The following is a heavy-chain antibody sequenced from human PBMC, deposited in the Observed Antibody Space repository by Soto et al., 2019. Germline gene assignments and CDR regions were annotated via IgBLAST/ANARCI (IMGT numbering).Heavy chain of an antibody. V-gene: IGHV1-2*04. Sequence: ASVKVSCKASGYTFTGYYMHWVRQAPGQGLEWMGWINPNSGGTNYAQKLQGWVTMTRDTSISTAYMELSRLRSDDTAVYYCARDNCSGGSCYRHYYGMDVWGQGTTVTVSS. CDR3: ARDNCSGGSCYRHYYGMDV. D-gene: IGHD2-15*01. CDR2: INPNSGGT. CDR1: GYTFTGYY. J-gene: IGHJ6*02.